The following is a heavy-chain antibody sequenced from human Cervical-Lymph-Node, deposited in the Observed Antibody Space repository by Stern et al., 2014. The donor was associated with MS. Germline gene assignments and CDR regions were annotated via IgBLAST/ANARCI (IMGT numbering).Heavy chain of an antibody. D-gene: IGHD1-7*01. Sequence: QVQLVQSGGGVVQPGTSLRLSCAASRFTFDNYGMHWVRQAPGKGLEWVALISYDGSNKHYADSVKGRFPISRDNSNNTLFLQMNSLRAEDTAVYYCAKHRGEDWNYAFWFDPWGQGTLVTVSS. CDR3: AKHRGEDWNYAFWFDP. V-gene: IGHV3-30*18. CDR1: RFTFDNYG. J-gene: IGHJ5*02. CDR2: ISYDGSNK.